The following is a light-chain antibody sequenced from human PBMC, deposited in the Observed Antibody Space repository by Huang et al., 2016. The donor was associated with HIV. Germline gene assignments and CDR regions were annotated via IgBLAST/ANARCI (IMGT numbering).Light chain of an antibody. Sequence: EIVLTQSPGTLSLSPGERATLSCRASPSVRSNTYLAWDQQKPGQAPRLLVYGASSRATGIPDRFSGSGSGTDFTLTITRLEPEDSAVYYCQQYGSSPPFPFGQGTKLEIK. J-gene: IGKJ2*01. V-gene: IGKV3-20*01. CDR3: QQYGSSPPFP. CDR2: GAS. CDR1: PSVRSNTY.